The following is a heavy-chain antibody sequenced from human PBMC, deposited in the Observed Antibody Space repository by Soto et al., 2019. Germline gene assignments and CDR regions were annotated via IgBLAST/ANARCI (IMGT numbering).Heavy chain of an antibody. Sequence: EVLLLESGGGLVQPGGSLRLSCATSGFTLSNYAMSWVRQAPGKGLEWVSTLTSSGGTYYAASVKGRFTISRDQSKSTLYLQMVSLRAEDTALYYCAKGLNQFEYCGRVAQVTVSS. CDR3: AKGLNQFEY. CDR2: LTSSGGT. J-gene: IGHJ4*02. D-gene: IGHD2-2*01. V-gene: IGHV3-23*01. CDR1: GFTLSNYA.